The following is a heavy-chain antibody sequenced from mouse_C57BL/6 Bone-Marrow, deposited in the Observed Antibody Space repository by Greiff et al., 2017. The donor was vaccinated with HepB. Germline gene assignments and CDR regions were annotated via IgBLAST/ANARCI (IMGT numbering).Heavy chain of an antibody. D-gene: IGHD2-3*01. CDR1: GYTFTNYW. CDR3: AREGGYSGAMDY. CDR2: IYPGGGYT. V-gene: IGHV1-63*01. J-gene: IGHJ4*01. Sequence: VQLQQSGAELVRPGTSVKMSCRASGYTFTNYWIGWAKQRPGNGLEWIGDIYPGGGYTNYNEKFKGKAKLTADKSSSTAYMQFSSLTSEDSAIYYCAREGGYSGAMDYWGQGTSVTVSS.